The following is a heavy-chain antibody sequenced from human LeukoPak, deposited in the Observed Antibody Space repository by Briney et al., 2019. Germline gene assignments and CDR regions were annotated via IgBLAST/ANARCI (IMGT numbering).Heavy chain of an antibody. CDR3: ARSQHSFRIAAAAGVGMDV. Sequence: PGRSLRLSCAASVFTFSNYAMHWVRQAPGKGLEWVAIISYDGSELYYPNSVKGRFTISRDSSKNTLYLQMDSLRVEDTAVYYCARSQHSFRIAAAAGVGMDVWGKGTMVTVSS. D-gene: IGHD6-13*01. CDR1: VFTFSNYA. J-gene: IGHJ6*04. V-gene: IGHV3-30*04. CDR2: ISYDGSEL.